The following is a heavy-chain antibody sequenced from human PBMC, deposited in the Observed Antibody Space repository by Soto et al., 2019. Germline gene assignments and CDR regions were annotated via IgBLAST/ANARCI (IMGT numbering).Heavy chain of an antibody. V-gene: IGHV1-8*01. CDR3: ARTSIVGAIINWFEP. D-gene: IGHD1-26*01. J-gene: IGHJ5*02. Sequence: ASVKVSCKASGYTFTSYDINWVRQATGQGLEWMGWMNPNSGNTGYAQKFQGRVTMTRNTSISTAYMELSSLRSEDTAVYYCARTSIVGAIINWFEPWGQGTLVTVSS. CDR1: GYTFTSYD. CDR2: MNPNSGNT.